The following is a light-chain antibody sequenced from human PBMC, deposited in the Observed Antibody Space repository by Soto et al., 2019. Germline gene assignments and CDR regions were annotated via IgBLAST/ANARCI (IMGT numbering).Light chain of an antibody. CDR2: GAS. V-gene: IGKV3-20*01. J-gene: IGKJ1*01. CDR3: QQYGSSPTT. Sequence: EIVLTQSPGTLSLSPGERATLSCRASQSIDNNYLAWYQQKPGQAPRLLIYGASSRATGIPDRFSGSGSVTDFTLTISRLETEAFAVYYYQQYGSSPTTFGQGTKVEIK. CDR1: QSIDNNY.